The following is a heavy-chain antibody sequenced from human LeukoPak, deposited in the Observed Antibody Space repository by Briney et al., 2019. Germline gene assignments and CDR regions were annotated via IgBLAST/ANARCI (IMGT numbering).Heavy chain of an antibody. CDR1: GHTFTSYY. J-gene: IGHJ4*02. D-gene: IGHD3-10*01. CDR3: ARGRGSGSYQEYHFDY. Sequence: ASVKVSCKASGHTFTSYYMHWVRQAPGQGLEWMGIISLSGYSTSYAQTFQGRVTMTRDTSTSTVYVELSSLRPEDTAVYYCARGRGSGSYQEYHFDYWGQGSLVTVSS. CDR2: ISLSGYST. V-gene: IGHV1-46*01.